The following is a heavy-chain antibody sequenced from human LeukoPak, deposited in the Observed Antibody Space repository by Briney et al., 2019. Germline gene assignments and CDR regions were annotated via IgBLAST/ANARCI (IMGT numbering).Heavy chain of an antibody. Sequence: ASVKVSCKVYAYTFTSYDINWVRQATGQGLEWMGWMNPNSGNTGYAQKFQGRVTMTRNTSISTAYMELSSLRSEDTAVYYCARGVRYYYGSGNINWGQGTLVTVSS. V-gene: IGHV1-8*01. D-gene: IGHD3-10*01. CDR1: AYTFTSYD. CDR3: ARGVRYYYGSGNIN. CDR2: MNPNSGNT. J-gene: IGHJ4*02.